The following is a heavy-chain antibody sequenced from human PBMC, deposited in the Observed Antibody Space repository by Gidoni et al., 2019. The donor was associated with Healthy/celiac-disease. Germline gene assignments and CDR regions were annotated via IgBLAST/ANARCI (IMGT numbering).Heavy chain of an antibody. CDR3: ARGIQLWLQSDWFDP. Sequence: QVHLQESGPGLVKPSQTLSLTCPVSAGSISRGGYYWSWIPQHPGKGLEWIGYIYYSGSTYYNPSLKSRVTISVDTSKNQFSLKLSSVTAADTAVYYCARGIQLWLQSDWFDPWGQGTLVTVSS. CDR2: IYYSGST. CDR1: AGSISRGGYY. V-gene: IGHV4-31*03. J-gene: IGHJ5*02. D-gene: IGHD5-18*01.